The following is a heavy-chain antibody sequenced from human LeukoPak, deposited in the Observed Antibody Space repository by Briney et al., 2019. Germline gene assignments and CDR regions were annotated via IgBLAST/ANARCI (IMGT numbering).Heavy chain of an antibody. CDR3: ARMYSSGWSPFDY. CDR2: ISYDGGNK. V-gene: IGHV3-30-3*01. Sequence: GGSLRLSCTGSGFTFGAHSMAWVRQAPGKGLEWVAVISYDGGNKYYADSVKGRFTISRDNSKSTLFLQMDSLRAEDTAVYYCARMYSSGWSPFDYWGQGTLVTVSS. D-gene: IGHD6-19*01. CDR1: GFTFGAHS. J-gene: IGHJ4*02.